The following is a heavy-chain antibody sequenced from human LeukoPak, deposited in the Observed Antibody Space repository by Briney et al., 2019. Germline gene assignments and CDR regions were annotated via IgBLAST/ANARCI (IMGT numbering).Heavy chain of an antibody. Sequence: SETLSLTCTVSGGSVSSGSHYWSWIRQPPGKGLEWIGYIYYSGSTNYNPSLKSRVTISVDTSKNQFSLKLSSVTAADTAVYYCARAPTYDFWSGYYVYYGMDVWGQGTTVTVSS. CDR3: ARAPTYDFWSGYYVYYGMDV. J-gene: IGHJ6*02. V-gene: IGHV4-61*01. CDR1: GGSVSSGSHY. CDR2: IYYSGST. D-gene: IGHD3-3*01.